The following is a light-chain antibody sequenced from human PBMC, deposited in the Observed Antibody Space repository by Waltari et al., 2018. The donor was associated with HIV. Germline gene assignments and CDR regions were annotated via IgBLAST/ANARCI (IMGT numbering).Light chain of an antibody. CDR2: YDT. V-gene: IGLV3-21*04. CDR1: NIARKR. Sequence: SSLLTQPPSVSVAPGNTARLTCGGKNIARKRVHWYQQKPGQAPLLVIYYDTDRPSGIPERFSGSNSGNTATLTISRVGDGDEADYYCQVWDSTSDHVLFGGGTRLTVL. CDR3: QVWDSTSDHVL. J-gene: IGLJ2*01.